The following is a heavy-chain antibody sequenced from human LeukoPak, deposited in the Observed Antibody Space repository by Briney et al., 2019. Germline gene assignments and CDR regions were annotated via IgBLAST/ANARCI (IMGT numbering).Heavy chain of an antibody. V-gene: IGHV3-53*05. J-gene: IGHJ3*02. D-gene: IGHD3-3*02. Sequence: GGSLRLSCAASGSTVSSNYMSWVRQAPGKGLECVSVIYSGGSTYYADSVKGRFTISRDNSKNTLYLQMNSLRAEDTAVYYCAREISRTGAFDIWGQGTMVTVSS. CDR2: IYSGGST. CDR1: GSTVSSNY. CDR3: AREISRTGAFDI.